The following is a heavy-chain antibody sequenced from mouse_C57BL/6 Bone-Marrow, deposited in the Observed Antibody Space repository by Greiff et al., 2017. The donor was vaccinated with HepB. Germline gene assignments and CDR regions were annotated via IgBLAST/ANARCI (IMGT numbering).Heavy chain of an antibody. CDR2: IDPETGGT. Sequence: VQLQQSGAELVRPGASVTLSCKASGYTFTDYEMHWVKQTPVHGLEWIGAIDPETGGTAYNQKFKGKAILTADKSSSTAYMELRSLTSEDSAVYYGTRGAIYDGYYNDYWGQGTTLTVSS. CDR3: TRGAIYDGYYNDY. CDR1: GYTFTDYE. V-gene: IGHV1-15*01. J-gene: IGHJ2*01. D-gene: IGHD2-3*01.